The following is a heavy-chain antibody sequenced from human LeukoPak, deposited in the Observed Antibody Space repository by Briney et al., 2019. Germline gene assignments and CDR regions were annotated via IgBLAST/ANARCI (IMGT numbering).Heavy chain of an antibody. CDR3: ARGIAVAVDY. V-gene: IGHV4-34*01. J-gene: IGHJ4*02. Sequence: KPSETLSLTCAVYGGSFSGHYWSWIRQPPGKGLEWIGEINHSGSTNYNPSLKSRVTISVDTSMNQFSLKLSSVTAADTAVYYCARGIAVAVDYWGQGTLVTVSS. D-gene: IGHD6-19*01. CDR2: INHSGST. CDR1: GGSFSGHY.